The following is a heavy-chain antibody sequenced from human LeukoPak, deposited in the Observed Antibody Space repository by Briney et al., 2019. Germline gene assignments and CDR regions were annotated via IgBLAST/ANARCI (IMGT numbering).Heavy chain of an antibody. J-gene: IGHJ5*02. Sequence: PGGSLRLSCAASGFTFSSYAMSWVRQAPGKGLEWVSAISCSGGSTYYADSVKGRFTISRDNYKNTLYLQMNSLRAEDTAVYYCAKDGYSSGWYWFDHWGQGTLVTVSS. D-gene: IGHD6-19*01. V-gene: IGHV3-23*01. CDR2: ISCSGGST. CDR1: GFTFSSYA. CDR3: AKDGYSSGWYWFDH.